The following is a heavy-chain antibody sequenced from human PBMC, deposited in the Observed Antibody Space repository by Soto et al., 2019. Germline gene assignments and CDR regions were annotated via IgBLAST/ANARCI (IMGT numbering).Heavy chain of an antibody. D-gene: IGHD2-15*01. Sequence: GGSLRLSCAASGFTFSSYAMSWVRQAPGKGLEWVSAISGSGGSTYYADSVKGRFTISRDNSKNTLYLQMNSLRAEDTAVYYCAKTPIYCSGGSCYFPPVYYFDYWGQGTLVTVSS. CDR1: GFTFSSYA. V-gene: IGHV3-23*01. J-gene: IGHJ4*02. CDR3: AKTPIYCSGGSCYFPPVYYFDY. CDR2: ISGSGGST.